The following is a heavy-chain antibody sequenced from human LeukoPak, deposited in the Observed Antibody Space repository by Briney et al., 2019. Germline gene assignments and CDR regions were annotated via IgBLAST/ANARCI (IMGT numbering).Heavy chain of an antibody. V-gene: IGHV4-31*03. Sequence: SETLSLTCTVSGGSISRGGYYWSWIRQHPGKGLEWIGYIYYSGSTYYNPSLKSRVTISVDTSKNQFSLKLSSVTAADTAVYYCARSNYSNYVRFNWFDPWGQGTLVTVSS. CDR1: GGSISRGGYY. CDR2: IYYSGST. J-gene: IGHJ5*02. CDR3: ARSNYSNYVRFNWFDP. D-gene: IGHD4-11*01.